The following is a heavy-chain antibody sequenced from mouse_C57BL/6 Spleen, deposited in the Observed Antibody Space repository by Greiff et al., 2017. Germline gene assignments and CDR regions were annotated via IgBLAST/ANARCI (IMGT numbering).Heavy chain of an antibody. J-gene: IGHJ1*03. CDR1: GYTFTGYW. CDR2: NLPGSGST. V-gene: IGHV1-9*01. Sequence: QVQLQQSGAELMKPGASVKLSCKATGYTFTGYWIEWVKQRPGHGLEWIGENLPGSGSTNYNEKFKGKATFTADTSSNTAYMQLSSLTTEDSAIYYCARGPTMVSYWYFDVWGTGTTVTVSS. CDR3: ARGPTMVSYWYFDV. D-gene: IGHD2-10*01.